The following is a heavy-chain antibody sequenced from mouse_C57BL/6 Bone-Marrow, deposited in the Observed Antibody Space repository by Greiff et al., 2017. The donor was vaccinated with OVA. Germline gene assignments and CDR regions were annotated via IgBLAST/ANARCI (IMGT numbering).Heavy chain of an antibody. V-gene: IGHV1-64*01. CDR2: IHPNSGST. Sequence: QVQLKQPGAELVKPGASVKLSCKASGYTFTSYWMHWVKQRPGQGLEWIGMIHPNSGSTNYNEKFKSKATLTVDKSSSTAYMQLSSLTSEDSAVYYCARSHLGSSPWFAYWGQGTLVTVSA. CDR3: ARSHLGSSPWFAY. D-gene: IGHD1-1*01. J-gene: IGHJ3*01. CDR1: GYTFTSYW.